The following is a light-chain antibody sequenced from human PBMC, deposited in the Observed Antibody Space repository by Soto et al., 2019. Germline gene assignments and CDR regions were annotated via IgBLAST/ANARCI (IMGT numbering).Light chain of an antibody. V-gene: IGKV1-5*03. J-gene: IGKJ1*01. CDR1: QSINDW. CDR2: KVS. Sequence: DIQMTQSPSTLSASVGDRVTITCRASQSINDWLAWYQQKPGKAPNLLIYKVSNLESGVPSRFSGGGSGTEFTLTISSLQPDDFATYYCQQYNTNSWTFGQGTKVEVK. CDR3: QQYNTNSWT.